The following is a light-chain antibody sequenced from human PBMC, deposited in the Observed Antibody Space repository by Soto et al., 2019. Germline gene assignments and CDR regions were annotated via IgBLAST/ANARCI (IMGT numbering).Light chain of an antibody. V-gene: IGLV2-14*01. Sequence: QSALTQPASVSGSPGQSITISCTGTSSDVGGYNYVSWYQQHPGKAPKLMIYDVSHRPSGVSNRFSGSKSGNTASLTISGLQAEDEADYYCSSYTSSSTLTVFGTGTQGTFL. CDR3: SSYTSSSTLTV. J-gene: IGLJ1*01. CDR1: SSDVGGYNY. CDR2: DVS.